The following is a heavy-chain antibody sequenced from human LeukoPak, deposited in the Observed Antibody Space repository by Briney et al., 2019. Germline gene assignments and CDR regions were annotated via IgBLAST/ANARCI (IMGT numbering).Heavy chain of an antibody. V-gene: IGHV4-34*01. J-gene: IGHJ4*02. D-gene: IGHD5-18*01. CDR1: GGSFSGYY. CDR3: ARDRGTAMFKDY. Sequence: SETLSLTCAVYGGSFSGYYWSWIRQPPGKGLEWIGEINHSGSTNYNPSLKSRVTISVDTSKNQFSLKLSSVTAADTAVYYCARDRGTAMFKDYWGQGTLVTVSS. CDR2: INHSGST.